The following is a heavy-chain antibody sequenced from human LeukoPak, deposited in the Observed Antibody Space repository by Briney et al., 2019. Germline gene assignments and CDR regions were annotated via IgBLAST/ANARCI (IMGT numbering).Heavy chain of an antibody. CDR1: GITLSTNY. CDR2: IYSGGTT. Sequence: GGSLRLSCAVSGITLSTNYMSWVRQAPGKGLEWVSVIYSGGTTYYADSVKGRFTISRDNSKNTLYLQMNSLRAEDTAVYYCAKETGYSGYDYGDYWGQGTLVTVSS. CDR3: AKETGYSGYDYGDY. D-gene: IGHD5-12*01. V-gene: IGHV3-53*01. J-gene: IGHJ4*02.